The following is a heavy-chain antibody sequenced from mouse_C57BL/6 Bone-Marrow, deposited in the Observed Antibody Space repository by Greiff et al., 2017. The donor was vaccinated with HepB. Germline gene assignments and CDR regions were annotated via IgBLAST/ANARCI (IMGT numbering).Heavy chain of an antibody. CDR2: IDPENGDT. CDR3: TTYGYDWYFDV. V-gene: IGHV14-4*01. J-gene: IGHJ1*03. Sequence: VQLKQSGAELVRPGASVKLSCTASGFNIKDDYMHWVKQRPEQGLEWIGWIDPENGDTEYASKFQGKATITADTSSNTAYLQLSSLTSEDTAVYYCTTYGYDWYFDVWGTGTTVTVSS. CDR1: GFNIKDDY. D-gene: IGHD2-2*01.